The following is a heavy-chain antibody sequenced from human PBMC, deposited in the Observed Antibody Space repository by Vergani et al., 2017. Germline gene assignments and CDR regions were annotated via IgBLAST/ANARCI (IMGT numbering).Heavy chain of an antibody. Sequence: QVQLVQSGAEVKKPGSSVKVSCKASGGTFSSYTISWVRQAPGQGLEWMGRIIPILGIANYAQKFQGRVTMTADKSTSTAYMGLSSLRSEDTAVYYWAGGAYDSSSYFTQYYYYYGMDVWGQGTTVTVSS. D-gene: IGHD3-22*01. CDR2: IIPILGIA. V-gene: IGHV1-69*02. J-gene: IGHJ6*02. CDR1: GGTFSSYT. CDR3: AGGAYDSSSYFTQYYYYYGMDV.